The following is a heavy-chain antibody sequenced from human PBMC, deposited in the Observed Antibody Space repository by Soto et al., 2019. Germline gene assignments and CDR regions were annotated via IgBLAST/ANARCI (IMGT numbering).Heavy chain of an antibody. J-gene: IGHJ4*02. CDR2: INAGNGYT. D-gene: IGHD2-15*01. Sequence: ASVKVSCKASGYTFTNYAIHWVRQAPGQRLEWMGWINAGNGYTKYSQKFQGRVSITRDTSASTAYMELSSLRSEDTAVYYCARGSGSSCPFDYWGQGTLVTVSS. V-gene: IGHV1-3*01. CDR3: ARGSGSSCPFDY. CDR1: GYTFTNYA.